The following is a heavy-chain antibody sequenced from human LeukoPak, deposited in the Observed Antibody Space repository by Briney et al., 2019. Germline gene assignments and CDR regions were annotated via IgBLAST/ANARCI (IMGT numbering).Heavy chain of an antibody. Sequence: QAGGSLRLSCAASGFTFSSYTMSWVRQAPGKGLEWVSSISSSSSYIYYADSVKGRFTISRDNSKNTLFLQMNSLRAEDTAVYYCAKDKGGVVTAPYSLYYFDYWGQGTLVTVSS. D-gene: IGHD2-21*02. V-gene: IGHV3-21*01. CDR1: GFTFSSYT. CDR3: AKDKGGVVTAPYSLYYFDY. CDR2: ISSSSSYI. J-gene: IGHJ4*02.